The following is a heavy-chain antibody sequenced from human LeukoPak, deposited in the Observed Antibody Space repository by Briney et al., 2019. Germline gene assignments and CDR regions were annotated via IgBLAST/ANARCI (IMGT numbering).Heavy chain of an antibody. CDR1: GFTFDDYA. CDR2: ISWNSGSI. D-gene: IGHD3-22*01. CDR3: AKDKHYYDSSGDFDY. Sequence: GRSLRLSCAASGFTFDDYAMHWVRRAPGKGLEWVSGISWNSGSIGYADSVKGRFTISRDNAKNSLYLQMNSLRAEDTALYYCAKDKHYYDSSGDFDYWGQGTLVTVSS. J-gene: IGHJ4*02. V-gene: IGHV3-9*01.